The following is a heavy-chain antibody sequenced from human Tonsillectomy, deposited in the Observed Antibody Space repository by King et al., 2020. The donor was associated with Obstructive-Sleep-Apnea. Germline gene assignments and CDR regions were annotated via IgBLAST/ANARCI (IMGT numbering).Heavy chain of an antibody. CDR3: AKDRGYQLLSCDY. V-gene: IGHV3-23*04. CDR2: ISGSGGSI. D-gene: IGHD2-2*01. Sequence: VQLVESGGGLVQPGGSLRLSCAASGFTFSSYAMNWVRQAPGKGLEWVSAISGSGGSIYYADSVKGRFTISRDNSKNTLYLQMNSLRAEDTAVYYCAKDRGYQLLSCDYWGQGTLVTVSS. J-gene: IGHJ4*02. CDR1: GFTFSSYA.